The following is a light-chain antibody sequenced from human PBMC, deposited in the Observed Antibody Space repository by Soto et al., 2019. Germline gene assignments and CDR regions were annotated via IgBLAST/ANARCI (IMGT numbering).Light chain of an antibody. Sequence: QAVVTQEPSLTVSPGGTVTLTCGSSTGAVTSGHYPYWFQQKPGQAPRTLVYNTSDKHSWAPARFSGSLLGGKAAQTLSGAQPEDEAEYYCLLSYSGARVFGGGTKLTVL. CDR2: NTS. CDR3: LLSYSGARV. CDR1: TGAVTSGHY. J-gene: IGLJ3*02. V-gene: IGLV7-46*01.